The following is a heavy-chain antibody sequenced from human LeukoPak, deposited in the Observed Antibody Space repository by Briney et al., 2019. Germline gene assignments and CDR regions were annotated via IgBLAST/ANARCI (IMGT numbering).Heavy chain of an antibody. D-gene: IGHD4-17*01. CDR2: IRYDGSNK. J-gene: IGHJ5*02. Sequence: PGGSLRLSCAASGFTFSSYGMHWVRQAPGKGLEWVAFIRYDGSNKYYADSVKGRFTISRGNSKNTLYLQMNSLRAEDTAVYYCAKGEVTTSPLNWFDPWGQGTLVTVSS. V-gene: IGHV3-30*02. CDR1: GFTFSSYG. CDR3: AKGEVTTSPLNWFDP.